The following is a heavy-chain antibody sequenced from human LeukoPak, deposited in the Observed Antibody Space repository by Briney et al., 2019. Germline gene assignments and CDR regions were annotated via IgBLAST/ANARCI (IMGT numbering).Heavy chain of an antibody. CDR1: GFTFGSYW. V-gene: IGHV3-30*03. CDR3: ARGPAFDI. Sequence: PGGPLRLSCAAFGFTFGSYWMSWVRQAPGKGLEWVAVIAYDGGNKYYADSVKGRFTISRDNSKNTLYLQMNSLRAEDTAVYYCARGPAFDIWGQGTMVTVSS. J-gene: IGHJ3*02. CDR2: IAYDGGNK.